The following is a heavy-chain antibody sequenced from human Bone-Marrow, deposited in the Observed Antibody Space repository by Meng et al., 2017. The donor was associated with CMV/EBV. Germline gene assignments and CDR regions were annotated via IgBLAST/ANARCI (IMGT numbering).Heavy chain of an antibody. J-gene: IGHJ4*02. CDR1: GYTFTSYG. Sequence: QVQLVQSGAEVKKPGASVKVSCKASGYTFTSYGISWVRQAPGQGLEWMGWINPNSGGTNYAQKFQGWVTMTRDTSISTAYMELSRLRSDDTAVYYCARNYDFGSDFDYWGQGTLVTVSS. D-gene: IGHD3-3*01. CDR2: INPNSGGT. CDR3: ARNYDFGSDFDY. V-gene: IGHV1-2*04.